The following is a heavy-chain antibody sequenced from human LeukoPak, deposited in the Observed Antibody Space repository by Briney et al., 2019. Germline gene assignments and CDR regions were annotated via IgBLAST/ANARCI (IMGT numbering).Heavy chain of an antibody. V-gene: IGHV4-34*01. D-gene: IGHD7-27*01. Sequence: SETLSLTRAVYGGSFSGYYWSWIRQPPGKGLEWIGEINHSGSTNYNPSLKSRVTISVDTSKNQFSLKLSSVTAADTAVYYCARWGLNIPGDYWGQGTLVTVSS. CDR1: GGSFSGYY. CDR3: ARWGLNIPGDY. CDR2: INHSGST. J-gene: IGHJ4*02.